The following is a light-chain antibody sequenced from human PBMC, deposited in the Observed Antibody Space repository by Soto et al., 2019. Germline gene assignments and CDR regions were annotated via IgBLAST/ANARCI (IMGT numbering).Light chain of an antibody. CDR2: GAS. Sequence: EIVMTQSPATLSVSPGERATLSCRASQSVSSNLAWYQQKPGQAPRLLIYGASTRATGIPARFSGSGSGTEFTLTISSLQSEDFAVYYCQQYGGSPQTFGQGTKVEIK. CDR1: QSVSSN. CDR3: QQYGGSPQT. V-gene: IGKV3-15*01. J-gene: IGKJ1*01.